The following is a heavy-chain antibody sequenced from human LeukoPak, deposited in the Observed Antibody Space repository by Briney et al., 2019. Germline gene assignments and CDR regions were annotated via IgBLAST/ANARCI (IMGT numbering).Heavy chain of an antibody. CDR3: AKDNYYDSSGYYSSFDY. Sequence: GGSLRLSCAASGFTFSSYAMSWVRQAPGKGLEWVSAISGSGGSTYYADSVKGRFTISRDNSKNTLYLQMNSLRAEDTAVYYCAKDNYYDSSGYYSSFDYWGREPWSPSPQ. CDR2: ISGSGGST. V-gene: IGHV3-23*01. D-gene: IGHD3-22*01. J-gene: IGHJ4*02. CDR1: GFTFSSYA.